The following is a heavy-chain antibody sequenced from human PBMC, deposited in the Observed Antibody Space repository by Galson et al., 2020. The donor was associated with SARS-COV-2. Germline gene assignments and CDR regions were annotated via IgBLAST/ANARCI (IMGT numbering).Heavy chain of an antibody. D-gene: IGHD1-20*01. CDR1: GFSLSTSGMC. CDR2: IDWDDAK. J-gene: IGHJ4*02. CDR3: ARQYNALSGASDH. Sequence: SGPTLVKPTQTLTLACPFSGFSLSTSGMCVNWIRQPPGKALEWLERIDWDDAKYYSTSLKTRLTISKDTSKNQVVLIMTNMDPMDTATYYCARQYNALSGASDHWGQGTLVTVSS. V-gene: IGHV2-70*11.